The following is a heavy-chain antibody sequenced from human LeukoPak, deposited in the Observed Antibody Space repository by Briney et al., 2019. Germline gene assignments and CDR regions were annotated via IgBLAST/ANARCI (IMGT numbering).Heavy chain of an antibody. CDR2: IYPGDSDT. CDR1: GFSFTNYW. J-gene: IGHJ4*02. CDR3: ARYCSGGTCHQGIDY. Sequence: GESLKISCTGSGFSFTNYWIGWVRQMPGKGLEWMGIIYPGDSDTRYSPSFQGQVTILADKSIRTAYLQWSSLKASDTAMYYCARYCSGGTCHQGIDYWGRGTLVTVSS. D-gene: IGHD2-15*01. V-gene: IGHV5-51*01.